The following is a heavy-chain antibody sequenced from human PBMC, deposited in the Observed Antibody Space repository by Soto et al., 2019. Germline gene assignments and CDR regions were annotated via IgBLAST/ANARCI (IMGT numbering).Heavy chain of an antibody. D-gene: IGHD3-9*01. J-gene: IGHJ6*02. CDR3: ARVFPRLRYFDWPPYPPKYYGMDV. CDR2: INPNSGGT. V-gene: IGHV1-2*02. Sequence: ASVKVSCKASGYTFTGYYMHWVRQTPGQGLEWMGWINPNSGGTNYAQNFQGRVTMTRDTSISTAYMELSRLRSDDTAVYYCARVFPRLRYFDWPPYPPKYYGMDVWGQGTTVTVSS. CDR1: GYTFTGYY.